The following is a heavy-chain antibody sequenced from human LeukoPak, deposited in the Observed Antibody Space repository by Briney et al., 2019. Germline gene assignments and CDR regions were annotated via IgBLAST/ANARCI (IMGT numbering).Heavy chain of an antibody. CDR2: ISDDGNVK. D-gene: IGHD3-3*01. CDR3: PSRFEWLSSFDY. V-gene: IGHV3-30*03. J-gene: IGHJ4*02. CDR1: GFTFSRYA. Sequence: PGWSLRLSCAASGFTFSRYAMHWVRQAPGKGLEWVALISDDGNVKYFPDSLKGRFTLYRDNSKNTLYLHMNNLTANDTAVYYFPSRFEWLSSFDYWGQGTLVTVSS.